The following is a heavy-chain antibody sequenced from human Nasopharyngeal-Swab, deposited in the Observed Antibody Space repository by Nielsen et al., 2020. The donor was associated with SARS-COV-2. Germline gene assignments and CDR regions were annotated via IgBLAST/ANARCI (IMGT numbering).Heavy chain of an antibody. V-gene: IGHV1-69*13. CDR3: ARTYYYGSGSYYNFDY. Sequence: SVKVSCKASGGTFSSYAISWVRQAPGQGLEWMGGIIPIFCTANYAQKFQGRVTITADESTSTAYMELSSLRSEDTAVYYCARTYYYGSGSYYNFDYWGQGTLVTVSS. CDR1: GGTFSSYA. CDR2: IIPIFCTA. J-gene: IGHJ4*02. D-gene: IGHD3-10*01.